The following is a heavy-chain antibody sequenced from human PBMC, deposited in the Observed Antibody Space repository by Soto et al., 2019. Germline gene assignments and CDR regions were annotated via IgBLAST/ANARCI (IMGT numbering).Heavy chain of an antibody. V-gene: IGHV1-69*12. CDR1: GGTFSSYA. CDR3: ARPEPGVRGVWYYYGMDV. J-gene: IGHJ6*02. CDR2: IIPIFGTA. D-gene: IGHD3-10*01. Sequence: QVQLVQSGAEVKKPGSSVKVSCKASGGTFSSYAISWVRQAPGQGLEWVGGIIPIFGTANYAQKFQGRLTLTAAEPPSTAYMALSSLRSEDTAVYYCARPEPGVRGVWYYYGMDVWGQGPTVTLSS.